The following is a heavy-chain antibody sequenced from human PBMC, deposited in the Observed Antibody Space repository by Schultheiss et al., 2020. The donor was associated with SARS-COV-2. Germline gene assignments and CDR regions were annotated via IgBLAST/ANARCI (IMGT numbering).Heavy chain of an antibody. V-gene: IGHV4-39*01. Sequence: SETLSLTCTVSGGSISRSGYYWGWIRQSQGKGLEWIGSMFYTDNTYYNPPLKSRVTISADTSKNQFSLKLRSVTATDTAVYYCASTSDIVVALASTWGQGTLVTVSS. CDR3: ASTSDIVVALAST. D-gene: IGHD2-15*01. CDR2: MFYTDNT. J-gene: IGHJ1*01. CDR1: GGSISRSGYY.